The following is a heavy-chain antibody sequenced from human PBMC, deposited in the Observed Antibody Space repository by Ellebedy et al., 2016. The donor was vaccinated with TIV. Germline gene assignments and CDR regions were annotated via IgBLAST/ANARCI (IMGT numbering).Heavy chain of an antibody. CDR3: AREIIYGGYYFDY. D-gene: IGHD4-23*01. J-gene: IGHJ4*02. V-gene: IGHV3-33*01. CDR1: GFTFSSYG. Sequence: GGSLRLSXAASGFTFSSYGMHWVRQAPGKGLEWVAVICSDGTTKYYSDSVKGRFTISRDNSKNTLYLQMNSLRAEDTAVYYCAREIIYGGYYFDYWGQGTLVTVSS. CDR2: ICSDGTTK.